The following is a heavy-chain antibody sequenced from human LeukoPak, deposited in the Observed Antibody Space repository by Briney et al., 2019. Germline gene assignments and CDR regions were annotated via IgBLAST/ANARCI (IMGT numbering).Heavy chain of an antibody. CDR3: ARAARSGDIVVVVAADNWFDP. J-gene: IGHJ5*02. V-gene: IGHV3-64*01. CDR1: GFTFSSYA. CDR2: ISSNGGST. D-gene: IGHD2-15*01. Sequence: PGGSLRLSCAASGFTFSSYAMHWVRQAPGKGLEYVSAISSNGGSTYYANSVKGRFTISRDNSKNTLYLQMGSLRAEDMAVYYCARAARSGDIVVVVAADNWFDPWGQGTLVTVSS.